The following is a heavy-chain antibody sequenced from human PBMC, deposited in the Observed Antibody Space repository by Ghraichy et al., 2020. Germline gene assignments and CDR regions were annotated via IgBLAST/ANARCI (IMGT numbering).Heavy chain of an antibody. J-gene: IGHJ6*02. V-gene: IGHV3-48*02. Sequence: GGSLRLSCAASGFTFSSYSMNWVRQAPGKGLEWVSYISSSSSTIYYADSVKGRFTISRDNAKNSLYLQMNSLRDEDTAVYYCARDHAPIFGVVNHYYGMDVWGQGTTVTVSS. CDR1: GFTFSSYS. CDR2: ISSSSSTI. D-gene: IGHD3-3*01. CDR3: ARDHAPIFGVVNHYYGMDV.